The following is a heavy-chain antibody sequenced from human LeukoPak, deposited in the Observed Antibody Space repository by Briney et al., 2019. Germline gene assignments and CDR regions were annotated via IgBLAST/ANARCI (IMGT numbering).Heavy chain of an antibody. CDR3: ARGPITMNAFDI. Sequence: GGSLRLSCAASGFTFSSHAMNWVRQAPGKGLEWISSISTDSLTIKYADFLSGQFTISRDNAENLLFLQMSSLRAEDTAVYYCARGPITMNAFDIWGQGTMVTVSS. D-gene: IGHD3-22*01. J-gene: IGHJ3*02. CDR2: ISTDSLTI. CDR1: GFTFSSHA. V-gene: IGHV3-48*04.